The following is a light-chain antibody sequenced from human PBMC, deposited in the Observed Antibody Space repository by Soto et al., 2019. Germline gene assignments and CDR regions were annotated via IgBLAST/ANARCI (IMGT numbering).Light chain of an antibody. V-gene: IGKV1-27*01. CDR2: GAS. CDR3: QKYTSAPFT. J-gene: IGKJ5*01. Sequence: DIHMTQSPSSLSASVGDSVTITCRASQGISNFLAWYQQKPGQVPKLLISGASTLQSGVPSRFSGSGSGTDFTLTISSRQPEDVSTYFCQKYTSAPFTFGQWIRL. CDR1: QGISNF.